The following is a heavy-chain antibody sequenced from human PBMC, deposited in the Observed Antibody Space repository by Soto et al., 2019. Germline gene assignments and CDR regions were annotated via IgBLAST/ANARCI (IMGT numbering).Heavy chain of an antibody. J-gene: IGHJ3*02. CDR3: ARSTLVGDAFDI. CDR1: GYSFTTYL. D-gene: IGHD3-10*01. V-gene: IGHV5-51*01. Sequence: GESLKISCKASGYSFTTYLIGWVRQMPGKGLEWMATIYPGDSSTRYSPPFQGQVTISADKSISTAYLQWSSLKASDTAMYYCARSTLVGDAFDIWGQGTMVTVSS. CDR2: IYPGDSST.